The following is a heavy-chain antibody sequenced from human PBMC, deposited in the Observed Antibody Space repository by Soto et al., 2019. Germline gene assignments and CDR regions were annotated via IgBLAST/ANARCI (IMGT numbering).Heavy chain of an antibody. CDR3: ARDRGEAAGGFDY. J-gene: IGHJ4*02. Sequence: PGGSLRLSCAASGFTFSSYSMNWVRQAPGKGLEWVSSISSSSSYIYYADSVKGRFTISRDNAKNSLYLQMNSLRAEDTAVYYWARDRGEAAGGFDYWGQGTLVTVSS. D-gene: IGHD6-13*01. CDR2: ISSSSSYI. V-gene: IGHV3-21*01. CDR1: GFTFSSYS.